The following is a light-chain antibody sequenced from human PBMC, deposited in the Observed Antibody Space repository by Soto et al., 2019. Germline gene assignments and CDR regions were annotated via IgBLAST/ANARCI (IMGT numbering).Light chain of an antibody. CDR2: EVT. CDR3: SSYTRRNTWV. J-gene: IGLJ3*02. V-gene: IGLV2-14*01. CDR1: SSDVGGYNH. Sequence: QSALTQPASVSGSRGQSITISCTGTSSDVGGYNHVSWYQQHPEKPPKLMIYEVTNRPSGVSNRFSGSKSANTASLTISGLQAEDEADYYCSSYTRRNTWVFGGGTKLTVL.